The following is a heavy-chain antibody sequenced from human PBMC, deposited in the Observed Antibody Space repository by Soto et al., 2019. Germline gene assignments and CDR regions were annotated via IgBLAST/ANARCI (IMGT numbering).Heavy chain of an antibody. V-gene: IGHV1-69*13. CDR3: ARGSDAFDI. CDR1: GYTFTSYG. Sequence: PVKVSSKASGYTFTSYGISRVRQAPGQGLEWMGGIIPIFGTANYAQKFQGRVTITADESTSTAYMELSSLRSEDTAVYYCARGSDAFDIWGQGTMVTVSS. J-gene: IGHJ3*02. CDR2: IIPIFGTA.